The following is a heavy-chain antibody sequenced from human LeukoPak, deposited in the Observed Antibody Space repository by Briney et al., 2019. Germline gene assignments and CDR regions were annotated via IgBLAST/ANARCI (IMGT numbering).Heavy chain of an antibody. Sequence: GGSLRFSRAASGFTFSSYGMPWVRQAPGKGREWVAVIGYVGGNKYYADSAKGRFTISRDNSKNTLYLQMNSLRAEDTAVYYCARDYCSGGSCYSFYYYYGMDVWGQGTTVTVSS. V-gene: IGHV3-33*01. CDR1: GFTFSSYG. J-gene: IGHJ6*02. CDR2: IGYVGGNK. D-gene: IGHD2-15*01. CDR3: ARDYCSGGSCYSFYYYYGMDV.